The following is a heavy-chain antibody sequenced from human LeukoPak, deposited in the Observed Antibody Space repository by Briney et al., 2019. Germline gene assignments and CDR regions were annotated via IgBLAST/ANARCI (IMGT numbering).Heavy chain of an antibody. J-gene: IGHJ4*02. Sequence: LRLSCAASGFTFSSSAMSWVRQAPGKGLEWIGSMYYSGSTYYNPSLKSRVTISADTSKNQFSLKLTSVTAADTAVYYCARRHQLFPFDHWGQGTLVTVSS. D-gene: IGHD2-2*01. CDR3: ARRHQLFPFDH. CDR2: MYYSGST. V-gene: IGHV4-30-2*03. CDR1: GFTFSSSA.